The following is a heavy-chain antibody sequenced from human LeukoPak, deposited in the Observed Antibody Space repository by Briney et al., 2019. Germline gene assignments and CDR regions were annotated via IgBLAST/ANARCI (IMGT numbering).Heavy chain of an antibody. D-gene: IGHD4/OR15-4a*01. CDR3: AREDYGASGSSLGNLDY. CDR2: ISYDVITK. J-gene: IGHJ4*02. V-gene: IGHV3-30-3*01. CDR1: GFTFTNYP. Sequence: GRSLRLFCSASGFTFTNYPIHWVRQAPGKGLEWVAVISYDVITKYYADSVKGRFTLSRDNSKNILFLQMDSLRAEDTAVYFCAREDYGASGSSLGNLDYWGQGTLVTVSS.